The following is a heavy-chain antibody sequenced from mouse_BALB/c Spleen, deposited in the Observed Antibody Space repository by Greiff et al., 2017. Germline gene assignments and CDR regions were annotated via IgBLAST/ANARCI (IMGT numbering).Heavy chain of an antibody. CDR2: ISSGGSYT. CDR1: GFTFSSYG. Sequence: EVQGVESGGDLVKPGGSLKLSCAASGFTFSSYGMSWVRQTPDKRLEWVATISSGGSYTYYPDSVKGRFTISRDNAKNTLYLQMSSLKSEDTAMYYCARLSYWYFDVWGAGTTVTVSS. V-gene: IGHV5-6*01. CDR3: ARLSYWYFDV. J-gene: IGHJ1*01.